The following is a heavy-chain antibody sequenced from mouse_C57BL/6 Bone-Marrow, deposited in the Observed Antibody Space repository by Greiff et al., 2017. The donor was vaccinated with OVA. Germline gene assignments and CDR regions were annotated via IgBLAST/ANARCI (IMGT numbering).Heavy chain of an antibody. D-gene: IGHD1-1*01. CDR2: IYPGDGDT. J-gene: IGHJ1*03. CDR3: ARGTVGEDWYFDV. CDR1: GYAFSSYW. V-gene: IGHV1-80*01. Sequence: VQLQQSGAELVKPGASVKISCKASGYAFSSYWMNWVKQRPGKGLEWIGQIYPGDGDTNYNGKFKGKATLTADKSSSTAYMQLSSLTSEDSAVYFCARGTVGEDWYFDVWGTGTTVTVSS.